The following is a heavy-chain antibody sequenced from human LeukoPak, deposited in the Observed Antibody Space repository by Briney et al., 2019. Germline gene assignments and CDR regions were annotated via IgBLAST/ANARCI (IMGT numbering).Heavy chain of an antibody. Sequence: GGSLRLSCAGSGFSFSSYWMSWVRQAPGKGLEWVVNIKQDGSEKHYGDSAKGRFTISRDNAKNSLYLQMNSLRTEDTAVYYCAKDAEKDWGQGTLVTVSS. J-gene: IGHJ4*02. CDR1: GFSFSSYW. CDR2: IKQDGSEK. V-gene: IGHV3-7*01. CDR3: AKDAEKD.